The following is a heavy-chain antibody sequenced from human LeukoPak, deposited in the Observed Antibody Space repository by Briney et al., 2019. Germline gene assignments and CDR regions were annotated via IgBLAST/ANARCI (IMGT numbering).Heavy chain of an antibody. CDR3: ARSGGSYSMDY. CDR2: INPSGGST. Sequence: ASVKVSCKASGYTFTSYYMHWVRQAPGQGLEWMGIINPSGGSTSYAQKFQGRVTMTRDMSTSTVCMELSSLRSEDTAVYYCARSGGSYSMDYWGQGTLVTVSS. CDR1: GYTFTSYY. D-gene: IGHD1-26*01. V-gene: IGHV1-46*01. J-gene: IGHJ4*02.